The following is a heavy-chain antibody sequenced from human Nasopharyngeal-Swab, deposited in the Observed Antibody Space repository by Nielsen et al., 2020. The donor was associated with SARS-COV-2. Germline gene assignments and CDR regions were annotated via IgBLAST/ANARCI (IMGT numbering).Heavy chain of an antibody. CDR1: GYTLTELS. D-gene: IGHD1-26*01. CDR2: FDPEDGET. CDR3: TTVAGSYGRFDY. Sequence: ASVKVSCKVSGYTLTELSMHWVRQAPGKGLEWVGGFDPEDGETIYAQKFQGRVTMTEDTSTDTAYMELSSLTSEDTVVYYCTTVAGSYGRFDYWGQGTLVTVSS. J-gene: IGHJ4*02. V-gene: IGHV1-24*01.